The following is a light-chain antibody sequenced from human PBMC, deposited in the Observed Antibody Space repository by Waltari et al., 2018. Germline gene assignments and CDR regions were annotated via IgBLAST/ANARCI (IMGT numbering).Light chain of an antibody. V-gene: IGLV1-44*01. CDR3: AAWDDSLNGWV. J-gene: IGLJ3*02. CDR1: SSNIGSNT. CDR2: SSN. Sequence: QSVLTQPPSASGTPGQRVTISCSGSSSNIGSNTVDWYQQLPGPAPKFLIYSSNYRPSGVPARFSGSKSGPSASLAISGLQSEDEADYYCAAWDDSLNGWVFGGGTKVTVL.